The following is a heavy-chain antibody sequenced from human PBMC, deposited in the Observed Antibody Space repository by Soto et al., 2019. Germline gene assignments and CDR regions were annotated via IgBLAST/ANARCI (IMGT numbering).Heavy chain of an antibody. CDR3: ARDSRPYSSSYNWFDP. J-gene: IGHJ5*02. Sequence: SETLSLTCAVSGYSISSGCYWGWIRQPPGKGLEWIGSIYHSGITHYNPSLKSRVTISVDTSKSHFSLKLNSVTAADTAVYYCARDSRPYSSSYNWFDPWGQGGLVT. CDR1: GYSISSGCY. CDR2: IYHSGIT. D-gene: IGHD6-6*01. V-gene: IGHV4-38-2*02.